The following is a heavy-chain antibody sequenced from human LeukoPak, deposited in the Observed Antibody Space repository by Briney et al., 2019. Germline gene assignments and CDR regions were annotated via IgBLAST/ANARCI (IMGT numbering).Heavy chain of an antibody. V-gene: IGHV3-21*01. D-gene: IGHD6-6*01. CDR1: GXSFSSYS. Sequence: GRSLRLSCVASGXSFSSYSMNWVRQAPGKGLEWVSTISSGTGSYIYYADSVRGRFTISRDNAKNSLYLQMNSLRAEDTAVYYCARCSGVFGSSGYWGQGTLVTVSS. CDR3: ARCSGVFGSSGY. J-gene: IGHJ4*02. CDR2: ISSGTGSYI.